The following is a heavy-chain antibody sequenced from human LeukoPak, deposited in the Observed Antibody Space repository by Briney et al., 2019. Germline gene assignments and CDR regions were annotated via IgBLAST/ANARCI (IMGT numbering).Heavy chain of an antibody. CDR3: AREIVGVFNWSAP. J-gene: IGHJ5*02. CDR1: GYTFTSYG. CDR2: ISAYNGNT. Sequence: GASVKVSCKASGYTFTSYGISWVRQAPGQGLEWMGWISAYNGNTNYAQKLQGRVTMTTDTSTSTAYMDLRSLRSADTAGYYCAREIVGVFNWSAPWGQGPLVTVSS. D-gene: IGHD3-22*01. V-gene: IGHV1-18*01.